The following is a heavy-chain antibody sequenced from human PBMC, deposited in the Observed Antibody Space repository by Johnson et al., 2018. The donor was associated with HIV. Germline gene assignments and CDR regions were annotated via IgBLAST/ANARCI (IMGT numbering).Heavy chain of an antibody. CDR1: GFTFNSYA. V-gene: IGHV3-30-3*01. Sequence: QVQLVESGGGVVQPGRSLRLSCAATGFTFNSYAMHWVRQAPGKGLEWVAVISYDGINKYYADSVKGRFTISRDNSKKTLYLQMNSLRAEDTAVYYCAKGDPVEGDVDDAFDIWGQGTMVTVSS. J-gene: IGHJ3*02. CDR2: ISYDGINK. CDR3: AKGDPVEGDVDDAFDI. D-gene: IGHD2-21*01.